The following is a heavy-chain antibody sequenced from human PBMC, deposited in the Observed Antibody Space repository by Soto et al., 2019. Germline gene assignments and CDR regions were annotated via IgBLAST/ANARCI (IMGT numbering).Heavy chain of an antibody. V-gene: IGHV3-15*01. Sequence: EAQVVESGGGLVKPGGSLRLSCATSGFTFNNAWMSWVRQAPGKGLEWVGRIKSKSDGGTPDYDAPVKGRFIISRDDSRSTLYLQMISLKTEDTAVYYCSTSANYYDTRRYRGYFDVWGRGTLVTVSS. J-gene: IGHJ2*01. CDR3: STSANYYDTRRYRGYFDV. D-gene: IGHD3-22*01. CDR2: IKSKSDGGTP. CDR1: GFTFNNAW.